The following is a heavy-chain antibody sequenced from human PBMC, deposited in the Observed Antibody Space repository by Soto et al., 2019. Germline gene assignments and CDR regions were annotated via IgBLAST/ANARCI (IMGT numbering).Heavy chain of an antibody. CDR3: AKDRRRDYDSSGYPDAFDI. Sequence: GGSLRLSYAASGFTFSSYAMSWVRQAPGKGLEWVSAISGSGGSTYYADSVKGRFTISRDNSKNTLYLQMNSLRAEDTAVYYCAKDRRRDYDSSGYPDAFDIWGQGTMVTVSS. D-gene: IGHD3-22*01. CDR1: GFTFSSYA. CDR2: ISGSGGST. J-gene: IGHJ3*02. V-gene: IGHV3-23*01.